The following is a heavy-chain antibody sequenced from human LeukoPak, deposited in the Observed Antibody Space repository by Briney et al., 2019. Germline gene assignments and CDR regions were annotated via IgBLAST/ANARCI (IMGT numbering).Heavy chain of an antibody. CDR2: IYYSGST. CDR3: ARDLGYSSSWLYGMDV. D-gene: IGHD6-13*01. CDR1: GGSITNFY. V-gene: IGHV4-59*01. Sequence: SETLSLTCTVSGGSITNFYWSWIRQPPGKGLEWIGYIYYSGSTNYNPSLKSRVTISVDTSKKQFSLKLSSVTAADTAVYYCARDLGYSSSWLYGMDVWGQGTTVTVSS. J-gene: IGHJ6*02.